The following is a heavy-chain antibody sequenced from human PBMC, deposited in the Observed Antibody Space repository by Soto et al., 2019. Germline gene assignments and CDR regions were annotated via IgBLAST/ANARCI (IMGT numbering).Heavy chain of an antibody. CDR1: GFSFSSYA. Sequence: EVQLLESGGGLVQPGGSLRLSCAASGFSFSSYAMNWVRQAPGKGLECVSAFSDGGSNTYYTDSVKGRFTISRDNTKNAVFLRMNSLRAEDTAFYYCAILDSSTWYTGYYFDYWGQGTLVTVSS. D-gene: IGHD6-13*01. V-gene: IGHV3-23*01. CDR3: AILDSSTWYTGYYFDY. J-gene: IGHJ4*02. CDR2: FSDGGSNT.